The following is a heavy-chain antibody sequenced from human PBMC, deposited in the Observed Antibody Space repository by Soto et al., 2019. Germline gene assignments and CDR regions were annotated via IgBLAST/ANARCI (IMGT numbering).Heavy chain of an antibody. D-gene: IGHD3-3*02. CDR3: ASPKIAFYNWFDP. J-gene: IGHJ5*02. Sequence: SETLSLTCTVSGGSISGDYWSWIRQPPGKGLEWIGSIYYSGSTYYNPSLKSRVTISVDTSKNQFSLKLSSVTAADTAVYYCASPKIAFYNWFDPWGQGTLVTVSS. CDR2: IYYSGST. CDR1: GGSISGDY. V-gene: IGHV4-59*05.